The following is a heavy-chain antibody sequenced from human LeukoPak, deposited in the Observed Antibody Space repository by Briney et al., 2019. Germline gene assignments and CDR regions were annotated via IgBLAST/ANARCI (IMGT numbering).Heavy chain of an antibody. CDR1: GFTFSRYY. CDR3: TRVFVGDEYSSSGY. CDR2: INSDGSST. V-gene: IGHV3-74*01. J-gene: IGHJ4*02. Sequence: GGSLRLSCAASGFTFSRYYMHWVRQAPGKGLVWVSRINSDGSSTTYADSVKGRLTISRDNAKNTLYLQMNSLKVEDTAVYYCTRVFVGDEYSSSGYWGQGTLVTVSS. D-gene: IGHD6-13*01.